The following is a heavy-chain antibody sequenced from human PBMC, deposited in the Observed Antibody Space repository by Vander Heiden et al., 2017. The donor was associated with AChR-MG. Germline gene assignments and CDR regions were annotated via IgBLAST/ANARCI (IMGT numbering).Heavy chain of an antibody. V-gene: IGHV3-23*01. J-gene: IGHJ4*02. D-gene: IGHD2-2*01. CDR2: ISNTGGST. Sequence: EVQLLESGGGLVQPGGSLRLSCAVSGFTFNRNAMRWVWRAPGKGLEWVTAISNTGGSTYYADSVKGRFTISRDNSKNTLFLQMNSLRAEDTAVYYCAKVPPRVPAAMRFHFDSWGQGTLVTVSS. CDR3: AKVPPRVPAAMRFHFDS. CDR1: GFTFNRNA.